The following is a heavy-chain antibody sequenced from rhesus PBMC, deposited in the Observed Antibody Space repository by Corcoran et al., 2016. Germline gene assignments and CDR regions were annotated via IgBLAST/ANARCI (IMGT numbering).Heavy chain of an antibody. CDR2: IYGSGSST. CDR3: ASYSGSWNGNYFDY. V-gene: IGHV4-169*02. J-gene: IGHJ4*01. D-gene: IGHD6-25*01. CDR1: GGSISSSY. Sequence: QLQLQESGPGLVKPSETLSVTCAVPGGSISSSYWSWIRQAPGKGLEWIGYIYGSGSSTNYNPSLKSRVTLSVDASRNQLSLKLSSVTAADTAVYYCASYSGSWNGNYFDYWGQGVLVTVSS.